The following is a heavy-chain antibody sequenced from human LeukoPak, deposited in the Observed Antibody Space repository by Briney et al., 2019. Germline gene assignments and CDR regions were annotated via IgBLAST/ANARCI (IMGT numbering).Heavy chain of an antibody. CDR3: ARGRDLFDS. V-gene: IGHV3-48*04. CDR1: GFTFDTYS. Sequence: GGSLRLSCVASGFTFDTYSMNWFRQAPGKGLEWISYISSSSATIYYADSVKGRFTISRDNAKNSLYLQMNSLRAEDTAVYYCARGRDLFDSWGQGTLVIVSS. J-gene: IGHJ4*02. CDR2: ISSSSATI.